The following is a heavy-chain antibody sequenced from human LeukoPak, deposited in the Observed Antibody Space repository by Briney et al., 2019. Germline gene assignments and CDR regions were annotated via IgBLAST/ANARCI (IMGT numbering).Heavy chain of an antibody. CDR1: GFTFSSYW. CDR2: IKQDGSEK. D-gene: IGHD3-3*01. Sequence: GGSLRLSCAASGFTFSSYWMSWVRQAPGKGLEWVANIKQDGSEKYYVDSVKGRFTISRDNAKNSLYLQMNSLRAEDTAVYYCARDLVDYDFWSGPSWGQGTLATVSS. J-gene: IGHJ5*02. V-gene: IGHV3-7*01. CDR3: ARDLVDYDFWSGPS.